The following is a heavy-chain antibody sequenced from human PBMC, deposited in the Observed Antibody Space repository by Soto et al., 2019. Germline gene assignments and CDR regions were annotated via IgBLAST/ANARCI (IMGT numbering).Heavy chain of an antibody. D-gene: IGHD3-3*01. J-gene: IGHJ6*02. CDR2: IRSKAYGGTT. CDR3: TRYRGTIFGFVTHRKYYYYGMDV. CDR1: GFTFGDYA. V-gene: IGHV3-49*04. Sequence: PGGALRLSCTASGFTFGDYAKSWVRQAPGKGLEWVGFIRSKAYGGTTEYAASLKGSFTISRYDSKSIAYLQMNSLKTDDTAVYYCTRYRGTIFGFVTHRKYYYYGMDVWGQGTTVTVSS.